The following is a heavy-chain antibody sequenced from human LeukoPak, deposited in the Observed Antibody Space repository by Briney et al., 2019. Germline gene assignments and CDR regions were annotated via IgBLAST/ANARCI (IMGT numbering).Heavy chain of an antibody. D-gene: IGHD3-10*01. CDR1: GFTLSSYA. Sequence: PGGSLRLSCAASGFTLSSYAMSWARQAPGKGLEWVSAISGSGGTTYYADFVKGRFTISRDNSKNTLYLQMNSLRAGDTAVYYCAKVRIWRGEFDYWGQGTLVTVSS. V-gene: IGHV3-23*01. J-gene: IGHJ4*02. CDR3: AKVRIWRGEFDY. CDR2: ISGSGGTT.